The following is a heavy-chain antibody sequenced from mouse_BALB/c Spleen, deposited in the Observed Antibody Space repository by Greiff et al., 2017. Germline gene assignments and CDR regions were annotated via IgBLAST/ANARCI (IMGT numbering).Heavy chain of an antibody. V-gene: IGHV5-17*02. CDR3: ARDYYGSSFLFAY. CDR2: ISSGSSTI. Sequence: EVQLVESGGGLVQPGGSRKLSCAASGFTFSSFGMHWVRQAPEKGLEWVAYISSGSSTIYYADTVKGRFTISRDNPKNTLFLQMTSLRSEDTAMYYCARDYYGSSFLFAYWGQGTLVTVSA. CDR1: GFTFSSFG. J-gene: IGHJ3*01. D-gene: IGHD1-1*01.